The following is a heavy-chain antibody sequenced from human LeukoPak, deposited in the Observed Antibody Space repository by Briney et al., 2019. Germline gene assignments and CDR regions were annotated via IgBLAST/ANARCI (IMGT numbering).Heavy chain of an antibody. CDR2: IKSKTDGGTT. V-gene: IGHV3-15*01. J-gene: IGHJ4*02. CDR1: GFTFSSYS. D-gene: IGHD1-26*01. Sequence: GGSLRLSCAASGFTFSSYSMNWVRQAQEKGLEWVGRIKSKTDGGTTDYAAPVKGRFTISRDDSKNTLYLQMNSLKTEDTAVYYCTVLGKLGDLGYWGQGTLVTVSS. CDR3: TVLGKLGDLGY.